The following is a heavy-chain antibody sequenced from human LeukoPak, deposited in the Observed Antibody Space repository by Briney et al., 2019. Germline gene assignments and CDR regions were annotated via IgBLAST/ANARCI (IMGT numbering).Heavy chain of an antibody. J-gene: IGHJ4*02. Sequence: LSLTCTVSGGSISSGGYYWSWVRQAPGTGLEWVSAISGSGGSTHYADSVKGRFTISRDNSKNTLYLQMNSLRAEDTAVYYCANQHDFWSGPAYWGQGTLVTVSS. D-gene: IGHD3-3*01. CDR3: ANQHDFWSGPAY. CDR1: GGSISSGGYY. CDR2: ISGSGGST. V-gene: IGHV3-23*01.